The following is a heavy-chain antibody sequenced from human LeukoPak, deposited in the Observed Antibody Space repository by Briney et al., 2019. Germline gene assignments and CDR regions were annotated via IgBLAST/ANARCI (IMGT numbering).Heavy chain of an antibody. CDR1: GFTVSSNY. J-gene: IGHJ4*02. V-gene: IGHV3-66*01. D-gene: IGHD4-17*01. CDR2: IYGSTSA. Sequence: GGSLRLSCAASGFTVSSNYINWDRQAPGKGLEWVSLIYGSTSADYADSVKGRFTISRDTSMNTVYLQMNSLRAEDTAVYYCARLNFGDDYWGQGTLVTVSS. CDR3: ARLNFGDDY.